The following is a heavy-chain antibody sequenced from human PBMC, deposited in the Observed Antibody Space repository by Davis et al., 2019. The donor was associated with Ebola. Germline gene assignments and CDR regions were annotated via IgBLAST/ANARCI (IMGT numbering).Heavy chain of an antibody. J-gene: IGHJ4*02. CDR3: AKRWEFRYFDY. CDR2: LSYDGSNK. CDR1: GFTSRNFA. D-gene: IGHD1-26*01. V-gene: IGHV3-30-3*02. Sequence: PGGSLRLSCAASGFTSRNFAMHWVRQAPGKGLEWVAVLSYDGSNKHYADSVKGRFTISRDNSKNTLYLQMDSLRVEDTALYYCAKRWEFRYFDYWGQGTLVTVSS.